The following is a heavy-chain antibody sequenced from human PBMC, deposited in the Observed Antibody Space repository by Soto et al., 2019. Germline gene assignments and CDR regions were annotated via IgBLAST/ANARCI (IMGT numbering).Heavy chain of an antibody. CDR1: GYTFTSYG. CDR3: ARLDYGVLFPENWFDP. CDR2: ISAYNGNT. Sequence: ASVKVSCKASGYTFTSYGISWVRQAPGQGLEWMGWISAYNGNTNYAQKLQGRVTMTTDTSTSTAYMELRSLRSDDTAVYYCARLDYGVLFPENWFDPWGQGTLVTVSS. D-gene: IGHD4-17*01. J-gene: IGHJ5*02. V-gene: IGHV1-18*01.